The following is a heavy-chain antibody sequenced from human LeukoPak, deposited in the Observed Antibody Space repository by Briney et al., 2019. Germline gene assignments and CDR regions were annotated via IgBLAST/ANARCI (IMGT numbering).Heavy chain of an antibody. V-gene: IGHV3-48*01. CDR3: ARVRYSSDWRYYYYYYMDV. CDR2: ISSSSSTI. D-gene: IGHD6-19*01. CDR1: GFTFSSYS. J-gene: IGHJ6*03. Sequence: GGSLRLSCAASGFTFSSYSMNWVRQAPGKGLEWVSYISSSSSTIYYADSVKGRFTISRDNAKNSLYLQMNSLRAEDTAVYYCARVRYSSDWRYYYYYYMDVWGKGTTVTVSS.